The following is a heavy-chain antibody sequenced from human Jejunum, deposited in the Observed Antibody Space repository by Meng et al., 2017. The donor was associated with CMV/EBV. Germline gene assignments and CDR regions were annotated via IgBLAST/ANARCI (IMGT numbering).Heavy chain of an antibody. J-gene: IGHJ4*02. V-gene: IGHV6-1*01. D-gene: IGHD6-19*01. CDR1: GDSVSSKSVA. CDR2: TYYRYKWYN. Sequence: GDSVSSKSVAWNWIRQSPSRGLEWLGRTYYRYKWYNDYAESVRGRTIVNPDTSKNQFSLHLNSVTPEDTAVYFCARGSYSSAWVFDSWGQGTLVTVSS. CDR3: ARGSYSSAWVFDS.